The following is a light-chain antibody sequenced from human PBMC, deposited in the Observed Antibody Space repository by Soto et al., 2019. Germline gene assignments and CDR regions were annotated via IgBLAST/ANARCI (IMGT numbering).Light chain of an antibody. CDR2: GAS. CDR3: QEYGSSPLDGVYT. V-gene: IGKV3-20*01. J-gene: IGKJ2*01. CDR1: QSVSSSY. Sequence: EIVLTQSPGTLSLSPGERATLSCRASQSVSSSYLAWYQQKPGQAPRLLLYGASSRAPSIPDRFSGSGAAKDFTRTNSGLEPEEFAVDHRQEYGSSPLDGVYTCGQRAKLEIK.